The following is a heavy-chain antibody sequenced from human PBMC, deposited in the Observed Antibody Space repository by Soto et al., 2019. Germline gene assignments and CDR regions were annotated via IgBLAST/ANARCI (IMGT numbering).Heavy chain of an antibody. J-gene: IGHJ4*02. CDR2: ISPYSGYT. V-gene: IGHV1-18*01. D-gene: IGHD2-2*01. CDR1: GYSFMKYG. Sequence: ASVKVSCKGFGYSFMKYGINLVRQAPGQGLEWLGWISPYSGYTHSAQKFHGRLTLTTDTAASTAYMELRILRSADTALYYCAREASVLIPAAQPSRFDSWGQGTLVTVSS. CDR3: AREASVLIPAAQPSRFDS.